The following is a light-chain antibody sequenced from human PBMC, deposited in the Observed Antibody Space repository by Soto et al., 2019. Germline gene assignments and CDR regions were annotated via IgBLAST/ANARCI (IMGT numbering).Light chain of an antibody. V-gene: IGKV3-11*01. CDR1: QRVSSY. CDR2: DAS. Sequence: EIVLTQSPATLSLSPGERATLSCRASQRVSSYLAWYQQKPGQAPRLLIYDASNRATGIPARFSGSGSGTDFTHTISSLEPEDFAVYYCQQRTNWPPKYTFGQGTKLEI. J-gene: IGKJ2*01. CDR3: QQRTNWPPKYT.